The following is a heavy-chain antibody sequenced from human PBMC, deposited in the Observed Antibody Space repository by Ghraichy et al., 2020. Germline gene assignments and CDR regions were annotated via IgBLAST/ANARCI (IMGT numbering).Heavy chain of an antibody. J-gene: IGHJ4*02. Sequence: SETLSLTCTVSGGCVSSGTYYWDWIRQPPGKGLEWIGFIYYSGSTYYNPYLKSRVTISVHTSTNQFSLQLSSVTAADTAVYYCARHEGDIVVVVAGTDRGFDYWGQGTLVTVSS. CDR3: ARHEGDIVVVVAGTDRGFDY. D-gene: IGHD2-15*01. CDR2: IYYSGST. V-gene: IGHV4-39*01. CDR1: GGCVSSGTYY.